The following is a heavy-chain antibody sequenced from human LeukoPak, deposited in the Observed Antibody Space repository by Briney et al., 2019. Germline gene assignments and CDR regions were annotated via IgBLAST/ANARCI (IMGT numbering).Heavy chain of an antibody. CDR3: AKDRSTSWYDCFDP. J-gene: IGHJ5*02. V-gene: IGHV3-73*01. Sequence: GGSLNLSCAASGFTFSGSAMHWVRQASGKGLEWVGRIRSKADSYATTYSASVKGRFTISRDNSKNTLYLQMNSLTAEDTAVYYCAKDRSTSWYDCFDPWGQGTLVTVSS. D-gene: IGHD2-2*01. CDR2: IRSKADSYAT. CDR1: GFTFSGSA.